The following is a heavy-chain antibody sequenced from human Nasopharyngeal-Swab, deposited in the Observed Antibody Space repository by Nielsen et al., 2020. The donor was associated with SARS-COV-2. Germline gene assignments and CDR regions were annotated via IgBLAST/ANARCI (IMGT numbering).Heavy chain of an antibody. CDR3: AREGQIFGVVDYYYYGLDV. CDR1: GFTFSSYS. J-gene: IGHJ6*02. V-gene: IGHV3-21*01. CDR2: ISSSSSYI. D-gene: IGHD3-3*01. Sequence: GEALKISCAAYGFTFSSYSMNWVRQAPGKGLEWVSSISSSSSYIYYADSVKGRFTISRDNAKNSLYLQMNSLRAEDTAVYYCAREGQIFGVVDYYYYGLDVWGQGTTVTVSS.